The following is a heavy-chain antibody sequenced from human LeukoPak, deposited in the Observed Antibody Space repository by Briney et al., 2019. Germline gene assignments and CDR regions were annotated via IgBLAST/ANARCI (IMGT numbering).Heavy chain of an antibody. CDR3: VVVVEPPDSDGFDV. Sequence: PGGSLRLSCAAPGFTFGNSWVHWVRQAPGKGLVWVSLNADGSTATYADSVKGRFTISRDNARNTLSPQMNSLTIEDTAVYYCVVVVEPPDSDGFDVWGQGTMITVSS. D-gene: IGHD1-14*01. V-gene: IGHV3-74*01. J-gene: IGHJ3*01. CDR1: GFTFGNSW. CDR2: NADGSTA.